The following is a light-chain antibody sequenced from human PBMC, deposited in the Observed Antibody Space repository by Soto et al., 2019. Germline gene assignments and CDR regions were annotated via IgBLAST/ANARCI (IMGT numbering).Light chain of an antibody. CDR1: TSNIGTFY. CDR3: AAWDDNLNAYV. CDR2: LGD. J-gene: IGLJ1*01. Sequence: QSVLTQPPSASSTPGQTVTISCSGSTSNIGTFYVYWYQHLPGTAPKLLIYLGDQRASGVSDRFSGSKSGTSASLAINGLRSDDEADYYCAAWDDNLNAYVFGSGTKVTDL. V-gene: IGLV1-47*02.